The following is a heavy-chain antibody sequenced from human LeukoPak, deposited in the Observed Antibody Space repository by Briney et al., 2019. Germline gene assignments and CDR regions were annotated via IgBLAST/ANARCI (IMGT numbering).Heavy chain of an antibody. V-gene: IGHV1-2*02. D-gene: IGHD1-26*01. Sequence: ASVKVSCKASGYTFTGYYMHWVRQAPGQGLEWMGWINPNSGGTNYAQKFQGRVTMTRDTSISTAYMELSRLRSDDTAVYYRARAGWELSNDAFDIWGQGTMVTVSS. J-gene: IGHJ3*02. CDR1: GYTFTGYY. CDR3: ARAGWELSNDAFDI. CDR2: INPNSGGT.